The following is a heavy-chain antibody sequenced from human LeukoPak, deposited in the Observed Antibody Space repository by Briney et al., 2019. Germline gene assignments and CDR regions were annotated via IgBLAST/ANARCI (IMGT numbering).Heavy chain of an antibody. CDR2: ISAYNGNT. V-gene: IGHV1-18*01. Sequence: AAVKDSCKASGYTLTSYGISWVRQAPGQGREGMGWISAYNGNTNYAQKLQGRVTMTTDTSTRTAYMELRSLRSEDTAVYYCARTYSSSWYFDYYGMDVWGQGTTVTVSS. CDR3: ARTYSSSWYFDYYGMDV. D-gene: IGHD6-13*01. J-gene: IGHJ6*02. CDR1: GYTLTSYG.